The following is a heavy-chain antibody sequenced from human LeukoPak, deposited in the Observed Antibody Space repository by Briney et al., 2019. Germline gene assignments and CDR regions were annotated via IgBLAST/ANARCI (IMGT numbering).Heavy chain of an antibody. V-gene: IGHV1-18*01. CDR1: GYSFTTYG. Sequence: ASVKVCCKASGYSFTTYGIGLVRQPPGQGLEWMGWISGYNGNINYAQKFQGRVTMTTDTSTSTAYMELRSLRSDDTAVYYCARTSHESVLYWSDPWGQGTLVNVSS. CDR2: ISGYNGNI. CDR3: ARTSHESVLYWSDP. D-gene: IGHD3-16*01. J-gene: IGHJ5*02.